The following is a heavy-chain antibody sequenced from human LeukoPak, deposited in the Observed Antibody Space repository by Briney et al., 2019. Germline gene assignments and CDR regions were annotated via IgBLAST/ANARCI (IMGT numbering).Heavy chain of an antibody. V-gene: IGHV1-3*01. D-gene: IGHD1-26*01. CDR3: ARDSGGSYEADFDY. Sequence: ASVKVSCKASGYTFTSYAMHWVRQAPGQRLEWMGWINAGNGNTKYSQKFQGRVTIIRDTSASTAYMELRSLRSDDTAVYYCARDSGGSYEADFDYWGQGTLVTVSS. J-gene: IGHJ4*02. CDR1: GYTFTSYA. CDR2: INAGNGNT.